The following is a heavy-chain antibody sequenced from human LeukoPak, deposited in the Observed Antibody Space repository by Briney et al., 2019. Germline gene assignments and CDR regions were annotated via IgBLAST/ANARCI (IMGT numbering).Heavy chain of an antibody. J-gene: IGHJ6*02. CDR3: ARLDEYSSSSRYYGMDV. CDR2: IIPIFGTA. D-gene: IGHD6-6*01. CDR1: GGTFSSYG. V-gene: IGHV1-69*13. Sequence: SVKVSCKASGGTFSSYGISWVRQATGQGLEWMGGIIPIFGTANYAQKFQGRVTITADESTSTAYMELSSLRSEDTAVYYCARLDEYSSSSRYYGMDVWGQGTTVTVSS.